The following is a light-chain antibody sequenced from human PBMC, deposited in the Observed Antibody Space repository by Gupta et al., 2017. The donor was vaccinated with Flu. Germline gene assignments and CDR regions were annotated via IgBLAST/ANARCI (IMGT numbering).Light chain of an antibody. Sequence: SALTQPASVSGSPRPSITISCTGTSSDVGGYNYVSCYQQHPGKAPKLMIYEVSNRPAGVASRFSGSKSGNTASLTISVHQAEDEADYYCSSDTSSSTRVFGGGTKLTVL. CDR1: SSDVGGYNY. V-gene: IGLV2-14*01. J-gene: IGLJ3*02. CDR3: SSDTSSSTRV. CDR2: EVS.